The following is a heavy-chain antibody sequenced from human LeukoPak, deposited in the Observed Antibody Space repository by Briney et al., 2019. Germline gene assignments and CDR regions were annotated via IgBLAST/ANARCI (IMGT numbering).Heavy chain of an antibody. D-gene: IGHD4-17*01. CDR2: ISGSGGST. CDR1: GFTFSSYA. J-gene: IGHJ4*02. V-gene: IGHV3-23*01. Sequence: SGGSLRLSCAASGFTFSSYAMSWVRQAPGKGLEWVSAISGSGGSTYYAGSVKGRFTISRDNSKNTLYLQMNSLRAEDTAVYYCAKRRGQGYGDYDLDYWGQGTLVTVSS. CDR3: AKRRGQGYGDYDLDY.